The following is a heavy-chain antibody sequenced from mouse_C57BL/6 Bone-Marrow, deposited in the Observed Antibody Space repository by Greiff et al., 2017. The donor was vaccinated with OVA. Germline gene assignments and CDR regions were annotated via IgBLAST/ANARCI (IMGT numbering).Heavy chain of an antibody. CDR1: GYTFTDYN. Sequence: EVKLQESGPELVKPGASVKMSCKASGYTFTDYNMHWVKQSHGKSLEWIGYINPNNGGTSYNQKFKGKATLTVNKSSSTAYMELRSLTTEDSAVYYCARALITTPEAYWGQGTLVTVSA. CDR2: INPNNGGT. CDR3: ARALITTPEAY. J-gene: IGHJ3*01. V-gene: IGHV1-22*01. D-gene: IGHD1-1*01.